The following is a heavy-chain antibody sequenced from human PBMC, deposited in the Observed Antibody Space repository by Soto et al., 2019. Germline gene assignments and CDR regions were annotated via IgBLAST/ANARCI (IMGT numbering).Heavy chain of an antibody. CDR2: IYKSGIT. V-gene: IGHV4-31*03. J-gene: IGHJ4*02. D-gene: IGHD3-3*01. Sequence: VELRESGPGLVRPSQTLALACNGSGDSISTRFFYWGWVRQIPGKGLERIGYIYKSGITYYNPSLQSGVRMSVHSSKNKFSLSWSPATAADTAVYYCARDSGDVSGVGFDYWGPGTLVTVSS. CDR3: ARDSGDVSGVGFDY. CDR1: GDSISTRFFY.